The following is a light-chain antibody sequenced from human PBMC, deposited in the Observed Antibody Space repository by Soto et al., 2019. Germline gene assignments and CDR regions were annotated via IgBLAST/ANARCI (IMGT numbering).Light chain of an antibody. CDR3: QQYDSYPLT. J-gene: IGKJ4*01. CDR2: KAS. V-gene: IGKV1-5*03. Sequence: DIQMTQSPSTLSASVGDRVTITCRASQSISSWLAWYQQKPGKAPKFLIYKASILESGVPSRFSGGGSGTEFTLTISSLQPDDFATYYCQQYDSYPLTFGGGNKVDIK. CDR1: QSISSW.